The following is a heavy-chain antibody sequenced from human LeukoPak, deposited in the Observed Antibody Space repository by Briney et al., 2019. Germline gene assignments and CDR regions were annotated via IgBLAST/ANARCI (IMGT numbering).Heavy chain of an antibody. CDR2: VNLQGST. V-gene: IGHV4-4*02. CDR1: GGSISNTNW. J-gene: IGHJ4*02. Sequence: SETLSLTCGVSGGSISNTNWWTWVRQPPGKGLEWIGEVNLQGSTNYNPSLKSRVAISVDKSENHISLKLTSETPADTAVYYCAREGGPYRPLDYSGQGTLVTVAS. CDR3: AREGGPYRPLDY.